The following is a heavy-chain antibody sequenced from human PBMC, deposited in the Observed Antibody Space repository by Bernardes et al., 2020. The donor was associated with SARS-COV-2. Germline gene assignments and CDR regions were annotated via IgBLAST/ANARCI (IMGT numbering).Heavy chain of an antibody. CDR3: ARDYDSRSYAFDI. CDR1: GFTFCSYR. J-gene: IGHJ3*02. V-gene: IGHV3-74*01. CDR2: INSDGRST. Sequence: VSLRFSCAASGFTFCSYRMHWLRQAPGKGLVWVSSINSDGRSTSYADSVKGRITISRDNATNTLYLQMDSLRAEDTAVYYCARDYDSRSYAFDIWGQGTMVTVSS. D-gene: IGHD3-22*01.